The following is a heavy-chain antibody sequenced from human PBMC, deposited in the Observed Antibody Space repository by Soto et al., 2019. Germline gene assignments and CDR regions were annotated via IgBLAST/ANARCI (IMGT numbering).Heavy chain of an antibody. CDR3: AGVAAHPLGTLDY. CDR2: INHSGST. Sequence: SETLSLTCAVYGGSFSGYYWSWIRQPPGKGLEWIGEINHSGSTNYNPSLKSRVTISVDTSKNQFSLKLSSVTAADTAVYYCAGVAAHPLGTLDYWGQGTLVTVSS. V-gene: IGHV4-34*01. CDR1: GGSFSGYY. J-gene: IGHJ4*02. D-gene: IGHD6-6*01.